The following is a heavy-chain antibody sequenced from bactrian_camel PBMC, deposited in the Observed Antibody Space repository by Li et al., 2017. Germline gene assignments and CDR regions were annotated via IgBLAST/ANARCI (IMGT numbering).Heavy chain of an antibody. CDR3: AADPRPGPCHYKNVGDFRY. D-gene: IGHD1*01. CDR1: GFTFDDYA. Sequence: QLVESGGGLVQPGGSLGLSCAASGFTFDDYAMGWIRQAPGKGLEWVSAISWSGDSTNYADSVKGQFTISRDNAKNTVFLQMNSLQPEDAAVYVCAADPRPGPCHYKNVGDFRYWGQGTQVTVS. V-gene: IGHV3-1*01. J-gene: IGHJ6*01. CDR2: ISWSGDST.